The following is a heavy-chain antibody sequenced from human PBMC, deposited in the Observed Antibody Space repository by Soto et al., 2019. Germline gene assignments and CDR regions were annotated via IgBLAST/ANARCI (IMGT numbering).Heavy chain of an antibody. CDR3: ARGRIAAAGPIFDY. CDR1: GGTFSSYA. D-gene: IGHD6-13*01. V-gene: IGHV1-69*13. CDR2: IIPIFGTA. Sequence: SVKVSCKASGGTFSSYAISWVRQAPGQGLEWMGGIIPIFGTANYAQKFQGRVTITADESTSTAYMELSSLRSEDAAVYYCARGRIAAAGPIFDYWGQGTLVTVSS. J-gene: IGHJ4*02.